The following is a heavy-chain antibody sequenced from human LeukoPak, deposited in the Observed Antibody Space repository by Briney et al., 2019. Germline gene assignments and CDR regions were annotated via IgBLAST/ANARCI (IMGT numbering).Heavy chain of an antibody. CDR3: AKKRDSSSTSWGGYYYYGMDV. CDR1: GFTFSSYA. Sequence: GGSLRLSCAASGFTFSSYAMSWVRQAPGKGLEWVSAISGSDGSTYYADSVKGRFTISRDNSKNTLYLQMNSLRAEDTAVYYCAKKRDSSSTSWGGYYYYGMDVWGQGTTVTVSS. CDR2: ISGSDGST. J-gene: IGHJ6*02. D-gene: IGHD2-2*01. V-gene: IGHV3-23*01.